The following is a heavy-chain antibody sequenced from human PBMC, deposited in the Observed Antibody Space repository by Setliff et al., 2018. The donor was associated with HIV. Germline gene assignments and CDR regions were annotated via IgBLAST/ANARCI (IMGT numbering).Heavy chain of an antibody. CDR1: GGSISGYY. D-gene: IGHD6-19*01. J-gene: IGHJ4*02. V-gene: IGHV4-59*08. CDR3: ARLRPSVADRSYFDH. Sequence: SETLSLTCTVSGGSISGYYWSWVRQPPEKRLELIGFIHYSGSSDYNPSLKSRITISVDMSRNQFSLVLSSVTAADTAVYYCARLRPSVADRSYFDHWGQGTLVTVSS. CDR2: IHYSGSS.